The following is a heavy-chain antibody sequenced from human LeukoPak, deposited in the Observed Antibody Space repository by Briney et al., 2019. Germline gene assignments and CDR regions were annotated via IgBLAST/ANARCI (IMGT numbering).Heavy chain of an antibody. V-gene: IGHV3-49*04. Sequence: GGSLRLSCTASGFTFGEYAMSWVRQAPGKGLEWVGFIRSKAYGGTTEYAASVKGRFTISRDDSKSIAYLQMNSLKTEDTAVYYCTRSYSSGYPFDYWGQGTLVTVSS. CDR2: IRSKAYGGTT. J-gene: IGHJ4*02. D-gene: IGHD3-22*01. CDR1: GFTFGEYA. CDR3: TRSYSSGYPFDY.